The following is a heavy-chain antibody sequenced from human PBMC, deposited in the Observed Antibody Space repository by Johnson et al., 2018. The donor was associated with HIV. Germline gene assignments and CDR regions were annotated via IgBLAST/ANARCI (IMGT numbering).Heavy chain of an antibody. CDR2: ISWDGGST. CDR1: GFTFDDYA. J-gene: IGHJ3*02. CDR3: TTARNRLWSSSGWTGFWAFDI. D-gene: IGHD6-19*01. V-gene: IGHV3-43*02. Sequence: VQLVESGGGLVQPGRSLRLSCAASGFTFDDYAMHWVRQAPGRGLEWVSLISWDGGSTYYADSVKGRFTISRADSKNTLYLQMNSLKTEDTAVYYCTTARNRLWSSSGWTGFWAFDIWGQGTMVTVSS.